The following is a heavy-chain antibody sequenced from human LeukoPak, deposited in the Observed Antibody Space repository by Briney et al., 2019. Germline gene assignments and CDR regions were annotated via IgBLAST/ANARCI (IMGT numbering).Heavy chain of an antibody. CDR2: INNVGSGT. V-gene: IGHV3-74*01. D-gene: IGHD6-19*01. Sequence: GGSLRLSCAASGFTFSSYWMHWVRQAPGKGLVWVSRINNVGSGTSYADSVKGRFTISRDNADNTLSLQMNSLRAEDTAVYYCATSGLAVAGAWGQGTLVTVSS. CDR1: GFTFSSYW. CDR3: ATSGLAVAGA. J-gene: IGHJ5*02.